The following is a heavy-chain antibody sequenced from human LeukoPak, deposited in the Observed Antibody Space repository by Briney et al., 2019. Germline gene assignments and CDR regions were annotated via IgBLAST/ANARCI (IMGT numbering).Heavy chain of an antibody. Sequence: GGSLRLSCAASGFTFSSYSMNWVRQAPGKGLEWVSYISSSSSTIYYADSVKGRFTISRDNAKNSLYLQMNSLRAEDTALYYCAKDINYYYDSSGYCDYWGQGTLVTVSS. V-gene: IGHV3-48*04. J-gene: IGHJ4*02. CDR2: ISSSSSTI. CDR3: AKDINYYYDSSGYCDY. CDR1: GFTFSSYS. D-gene: IGHD3-22*01.